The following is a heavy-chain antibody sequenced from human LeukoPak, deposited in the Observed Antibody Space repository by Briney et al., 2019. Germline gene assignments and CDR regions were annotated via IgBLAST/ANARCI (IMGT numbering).Heavy chain of an antibody. V-gene: IGHV4-4*07. D-gene: IGHD6-13*01. CDR1: GGSISSYY. J-gene: IGHJ4*02. Sequence: SETLSLTCTVSGGSISSYYWSWIRQPAGKGLEWIGRIYTSGSTNYNPSLKSRVTMSVDTSKNQFSLKVNSVTAADTAVYYCARSRVAAGNFDYWGQGTLVTVSS. CDR3: ARSRVAAGNFDY. CDR2: IYTSGST.